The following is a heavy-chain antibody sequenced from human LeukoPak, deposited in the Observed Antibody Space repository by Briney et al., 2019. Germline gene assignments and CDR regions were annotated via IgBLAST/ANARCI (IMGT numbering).Heavy chain of an antibody. D-gene: IGHD5-24*01. CDR1: GFTFRRYG. CDR2: IWYDGSKD. Sequence: GSLRLSCAASGFTFRRYGMHWVRQAPGKGLEWVAVIWYDGSKDYYADSAKGRFTISRDDSKNTVYLQMNSLKTEDTAVYYCTRHVVDGMATIGSYYYYGMDVWGQGTTVTVSS. V-gene: IGHV3-33*01. J-gene: IGHJ6*02. CDR3: TRHVVDGMATIGSYYYYGMDV.